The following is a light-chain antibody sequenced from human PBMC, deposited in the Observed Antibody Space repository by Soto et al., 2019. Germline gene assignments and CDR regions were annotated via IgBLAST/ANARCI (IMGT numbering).Light chain of an antibody. CDR2: SNN. CDR3: AAWDYTLNAYV. CDR1: SSNIGSNT. Sequence: QSVLTQPPSTSGTPGQRVTFSCSGGSSNIGSNTVNWYQHLPGTAPKLLIYSNNQRPSGVPDRFSGSKSGTSASLAVSGLQSEDEADYYCAAWDYTLNAYVFGTGTKAPS. V-gene: IGLV1-44*01. J-gene: IGLJ1*01.